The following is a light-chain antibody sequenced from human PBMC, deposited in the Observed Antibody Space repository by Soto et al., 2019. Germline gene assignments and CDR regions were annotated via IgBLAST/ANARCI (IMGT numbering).Light chain of an antibody. CDR3: QQYNTYSYT. CDR1: QSISNW. J-gene: IGKJ2*01. Sequence: DIQMTQSPSTLSASVGDRVTITCRASQSISNWLAWYQQRPGKAPKLLIYDASTLESWVPSRFSGSGSGTEFPLTLSGLRPDDFATYYCQQYNTYSYTFGQGTKLEIK. V-gene: IGKV1-5*01. CDR2: DAS.